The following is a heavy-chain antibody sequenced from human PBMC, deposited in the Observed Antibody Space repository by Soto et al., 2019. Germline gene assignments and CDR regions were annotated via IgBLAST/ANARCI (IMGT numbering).Heavy chain of an antibody. D-gene: IGHD3-10*01. V-gene: IGHV3-48*01. Sequence: EVRLVESGGGLVQPGGSLRLSCAASGFTFFSYTMSWVRQALGKGLEWVSYISTGGGTINYADSVKGRFTISRDNAKNSLYLQMNSLSAEDTAVYYCATGRGIYWGQGILVTVSS. J-gene: IGHJ4*02. CDR1: GFTFFSYT. CDR3: ATGRGIY. CDR2: ISTGGGTI.